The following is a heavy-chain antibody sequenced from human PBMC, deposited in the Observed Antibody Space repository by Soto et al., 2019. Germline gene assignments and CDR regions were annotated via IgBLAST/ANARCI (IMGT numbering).Heavy chain of an antibody. D-gene: IGHD3-3*01. Sequence: GGSLRLSCSASGFTFSRYWMHWVRQAPGKGLVWVSRIDSYGSATSQVDSVEGRFTISRDNAKSTLYLQMNSLRAEDTAVYYCARGWVEGLSRQPPTDYWGQGNLVTVS. V-gene: IGHV3-74*01. CDR2: IDSYGSAT. J-gene: IGHJ4*02. CDR3: ARGWVEGLSRQPPTDY. CDR1: GFTFSRYW.